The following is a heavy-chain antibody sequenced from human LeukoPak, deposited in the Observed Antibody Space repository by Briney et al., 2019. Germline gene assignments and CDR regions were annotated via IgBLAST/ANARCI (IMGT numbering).Heavy chain of an antibody. Sequence: GGSLRLSCAASGFTFSTYWVHWVRRAPGKGLEWVSSISTSSSYIYYADSVKGRFTISRNNPKNSLYLQMNSLRAEDTAVYYCARNRGDPSYFDYWGQGTLVTVSS. CDR2: ISTSSSYI. V-gene: IGHV3-21*01. D-gene: IGHD4-17*01. CDR1: GFTFSTYW. CDR3: ARNRGDPSYFDY. J-gene: IGHJ4*02.